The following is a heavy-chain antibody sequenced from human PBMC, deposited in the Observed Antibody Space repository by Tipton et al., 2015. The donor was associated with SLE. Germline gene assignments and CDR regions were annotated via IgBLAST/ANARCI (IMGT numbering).Heavy chain of an antibody. CDR3: TTSYSSSGAIDY. D-gene: IGHD6-13*01. Sequence: SLRLSCAASGFTFSNAWMSWVRQAPGKGLEWVGRIKSKTDGGTTDYIVPVKGRFTISRDDSKNMLYLQMNSLKTEDTAVYYCTTSYSSSGAIDYWGQGTLVTVSS. CDR1: GFTFSNAW. CDR2: IKSKTDGGTT. V-gene: IGHV3-15*01. J-gene: IGHJ4*02.